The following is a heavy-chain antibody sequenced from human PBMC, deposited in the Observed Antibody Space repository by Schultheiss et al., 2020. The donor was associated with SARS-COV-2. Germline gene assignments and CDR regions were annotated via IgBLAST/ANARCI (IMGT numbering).Heavy chain of an antibody. Sequence: SETLSLTCTVSGGSISSGGYYWSWIRQPAGKGLEWIGRIYTSGSTNYNPSLKSRVTMSVDTSKNQFSLKLSSVTAADTAVYYCARHYYDFWSGSSYHYYYYYGMDVWGQGTTVTVSS. J-gene: IGHJ6*02. CDR2: IYTSGST. V-gene: IGHV4-61*02. CDR1: GGSISSGGYY. CDR3: ARHYYDFWSGSSYHYYYYYGMDV. D-gene: IGHD3-3*01.